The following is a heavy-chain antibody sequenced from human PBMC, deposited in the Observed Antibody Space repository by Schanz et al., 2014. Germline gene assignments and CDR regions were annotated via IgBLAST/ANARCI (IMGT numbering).Heavy chain of an antibody. J-gene: IGHJ6*02. CDR3: ARRITGTHHNPYYHGMDV. CDR2: IKQDGSEK. CDR1: GFSFSRYG. Sequence: IQLVESGGGVVQPGTSLRLSCTISGFSFSRYGMHWVRQAPGKGLEWVANIKQDGSEKYYVDSVKGRFTISRDNSKNALYLQMNSLRAEDTAVYYCARRITGTHHNPYYHGMDVWGQGTTVTVSS. D-gene: IGHD1-20*01. V-gene: IGHV3-7*03.